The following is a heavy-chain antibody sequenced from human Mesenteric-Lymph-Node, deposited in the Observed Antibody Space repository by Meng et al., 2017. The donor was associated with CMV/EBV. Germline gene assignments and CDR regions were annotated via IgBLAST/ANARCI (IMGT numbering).Heavy chain of an antibody. V-gene: IGHV4-61*08. CDR3: AKSRSSTPGIVDD. CDR2: IYGTGIT. Sequence: QVQLQESGPRLVKPSETLSLTCIVSGVSVTSGAYHWSWIRQSPGKGLEWIGYIYGTGITIYNPSLKSRVTILLETSKNQFSLKLNSVTTADTAVYYCAKSRSSTPGIVDDWGQGTLVTVSS. J-gene: IGHJ4*02. D-gene: IGHD2/OR15-2a*01. CDR1: GVSVTSGAYH.